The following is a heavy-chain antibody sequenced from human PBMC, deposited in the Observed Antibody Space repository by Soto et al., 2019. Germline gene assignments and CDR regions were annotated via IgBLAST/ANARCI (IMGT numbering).Heavy chain of an antibody. CDR2: SSDRRTGNT. CDR1: GFTFSSYT. J-gene: IGHJ4*02. Sequence: GGSLRLSCAASGFTFSSYTLNWVRRAPGKGPEWVATSSDRRTGNTHYSDSVRGRFTLSRDYSRNILFLQMDSLRADDTALYYCTTWLTAHFDYWGRGTQVTVSS. D-gene: IGHD2-21*02. V-gene: IGHV3-23*01. CDR3: TTWLTAHFDY.